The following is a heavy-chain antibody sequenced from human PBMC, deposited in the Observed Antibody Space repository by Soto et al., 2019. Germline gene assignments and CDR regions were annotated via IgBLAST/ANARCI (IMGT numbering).Heavy chain of an antibody. CDR1: GFTFSSYA. CDR2: ISGSGGST. CDR3: ARVAYSHGYFDY. D-gene: IGHD5-18*01. V-gene: IGHV3-23*01. J-gene: IGHJ4*02. Sequence: EVQLLESGGGLVQPGGSLRLSCAASGFTFSSYAMSWVRQAPGKGLEWVSAISGSGGSTYYADSVKGRFTISRDNSKNPLYLQMNSLRAEDTALYYCARVAYSHGYFDYWGQGTLVTVSS.